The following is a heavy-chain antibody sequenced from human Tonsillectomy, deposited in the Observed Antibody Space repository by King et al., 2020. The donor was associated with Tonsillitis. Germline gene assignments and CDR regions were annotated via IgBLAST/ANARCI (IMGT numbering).Heavy chain of an antibody. CDR2: ISSSSSTI. V-gene: IGHV3-48*04. D-gene: IGHD1-26*01. CDR1: GFTFSSYS. Sequence: DVQLVESGGGLVQPGGSLRLSCAASGFTFSSYSMNWVRQAPGKGLEWVSYISSSSSTIYYTDSVKGRFTISRDNAKNSLYLQMNSLRAEDTAVYYCTRGAVESDWELLLDYWGQGALVTVSS. CDR3: TRGAVESDWELLLDY. J-gene: IGHJ4*02.